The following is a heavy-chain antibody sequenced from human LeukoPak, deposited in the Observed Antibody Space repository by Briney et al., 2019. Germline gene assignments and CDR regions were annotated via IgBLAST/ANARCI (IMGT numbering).Heavy chain of an antibody. V-gene: IGHV5-51*01. CDR2: FYPGDSDT. J-gene: IGHJ4*02. CDR3: ARRVGYDSSGYYYYFDY. D-gene: IGHD3-22*01. Sequence: GESLKISCKGSGYTFTSYWIGWVRQMPGKGLEWIGIFYPGDSDTRCSPSFQGQVTISADESISTSYLQWSSLKGSDAAMYYCARRVGYDSSGYYYYFDYWGQGTLVTVSS. CDR1: GYTFTSYW.